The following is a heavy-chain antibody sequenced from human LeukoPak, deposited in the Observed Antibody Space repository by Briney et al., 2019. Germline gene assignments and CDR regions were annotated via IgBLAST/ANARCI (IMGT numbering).Heavy chain of an antibody. Sequence: GESLKISCKGSGYSFTSYWIGWVRQMPGKGLEWMGIIYPGDSDTRYSPSFQGQVTISADKSISTAYLQWSSLKASDTAMCYCARRSNSGYDHADTWGQGTLVTVSS. CDR2: IYPGDSDT. CDR1: GYSFTSYW. D-gene: IGHD5-12*01. J-gene: IGHJ5*02. V-gene: IGHV5-51*01. CDR3: ARRSNSGYDHADT.